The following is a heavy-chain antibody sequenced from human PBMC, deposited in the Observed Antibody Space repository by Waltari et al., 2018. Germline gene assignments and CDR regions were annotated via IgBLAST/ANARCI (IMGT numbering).Heavy chain of an antibody. CDR1: GFTFSSYA. Sequence: EVQLVESGGGLVQPGGSLRLSCAASGFTFSSYAMRWVRQAPGKGLEWVSAISGSGGSTYYADSVKGRFTISRDNSKNTLYLQMNSLRAEDTAVYYCAKNKDSSGYYYEAPDYWGQGTLVTVSS. V-gene: IGHV3-23*04. D-gene: IGHD3-22*01. CDR3: AKNKDSSGYYYEAPDY. J-gene: IGHJ4*02. CDR2: ISGSGGST.